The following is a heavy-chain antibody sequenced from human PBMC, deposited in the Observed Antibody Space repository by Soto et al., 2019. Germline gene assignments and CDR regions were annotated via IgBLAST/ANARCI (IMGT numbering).Heavy chain of an antibody. Sequence: EVQLVESGGGLVKPGGSLRLSCAASGFTFSSYSMNWVRQAPGKGLEWVSSISSSSSYIYYADSVKGRFTISRDNAKNSLYPEMNSRRGEETAVDYCARDREWDGGNPTVDPVYWGQGTLVTVSS. CDR2: ISSSSSYI. CDR1: GFTFSSYS. J-gene: IGHJ4*02. V-gene: IGHV3-21*01. D-gene: IGHD4-17*01. CDR3: ARDREWDGGNPTVDPVY.